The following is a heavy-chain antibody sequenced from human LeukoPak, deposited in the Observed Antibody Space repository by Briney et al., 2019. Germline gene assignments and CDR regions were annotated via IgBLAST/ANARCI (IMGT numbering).Heavy chain of an antibody. D-gene: IGHD5-12*01. CDR2: INAGNGDA. V-gene: IGHV1-3*01. CDR1: GYTFTTYA. J-gene: IGHJ4*02. CDR3: ARGLGGYDYEFYYFDY. Sequence: ASVKVSCKASGYTFTTYAIHWVRQAPGRSLEWMGRINAGNGDAKYSQNFHDRITITRDTSASTVYMELTSLRSEDTAVYYCARGLGGYDYEFYYFDYWGQGTLVTVSS.